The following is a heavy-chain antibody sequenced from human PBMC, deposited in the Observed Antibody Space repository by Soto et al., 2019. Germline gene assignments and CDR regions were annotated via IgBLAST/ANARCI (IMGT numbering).Heavy chain of an antibody. CDR3: TKSVVGATTTGRGFDY. D-gene: IGHD1-26*01. Sequence: LGGSLRLSCAASGFTFSSYAMSWVRQAPGKGLEWVSVISGGGGNTYYADSVKGRFTISRDNSKNTLYLQMNSLRADDTALYYCTKSVVGATTTGRGFDYWGQGTLVTVSS. V-gene: IGHV3-23*01. CDR2: ISGGGGNT. J-gene: IGHJ4*02. CDR1: GFTFSSYA.